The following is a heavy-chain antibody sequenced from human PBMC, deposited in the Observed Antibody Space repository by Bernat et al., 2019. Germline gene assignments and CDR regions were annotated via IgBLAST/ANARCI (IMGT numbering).Heavy chain of an antibody. J-gene: IGHJ4*02. CDR1: GFTFSSYD. V-gene: IGHV3-13*04. Sequence: EVQLVESGGGLVQPGGSLRLSCAASGFTFSSYDMHWVRQVTGRGLEWVSAIGSAGDTYYPDSVKGRFTISRENAKNSLYLQMNSLRVGDTAVYYCARAGSGSGWYSGGHHTFDYWGQGTLVTVSS. D-gene: IGHD6-19*01. CDR2: IGSAGDT. CDR3: ARAGSGSGWYSGGHHTFDY.